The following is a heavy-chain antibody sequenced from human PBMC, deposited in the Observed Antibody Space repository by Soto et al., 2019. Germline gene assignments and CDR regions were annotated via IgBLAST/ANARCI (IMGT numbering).Heavy chain of an antibody. CDR1: GGSFSGYY. D-gene: IGHD3-22*01. Sequence: SETLSLTCAVYGGSFSGYYWSWIRQPPGKGLEWIGEINHSGSTNYNPSLKSRVTISVDTSKNQFSLKLSSVTAADTAVYYCARGRIHYDSSGLYYYFDYWGQGTLVTVSS. V-gene: IGHV4-34*01. J-gene: IGHJ4*02. CDR3: ARGRIHYDSSGLYYYFDY. CDR2: INHSGST.